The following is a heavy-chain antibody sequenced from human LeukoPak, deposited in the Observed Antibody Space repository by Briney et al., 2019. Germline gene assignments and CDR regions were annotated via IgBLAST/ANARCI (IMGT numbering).Heavy chain of an antibody. J-gene: IGHJ4*02. CDR1: GGSISSSSYY. V-gene: IGHV4-39*01. Sequence: SETLSLTCTVSGGSISSSSYYWGWIRQPPGKGLEWIGSIYYSGSTYYNPSLKSRVTTSVDTSKNQFSLKLSSVTAADTAVYYCARHPIGDHPFGYWGQGTLVTVSS. CDR3: ARHPIGDHPFGY. D-gene: IGHD2-21*02. CDR2: IYYSGST.